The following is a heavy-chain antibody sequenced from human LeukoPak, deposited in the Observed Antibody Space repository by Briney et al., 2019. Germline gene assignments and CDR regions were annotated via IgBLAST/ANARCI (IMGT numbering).Heavy chain of an antibody. CDR3: ARDKGYNSAY. CDR2: IRMDGGEQ. CDR1: GFTFSSYW. Sequence: QPGGSLRLSCAASGFTFSSYWMTWARQTPGKGLEWVANIRMDGGEQYYMDSVEGRFTISRDNAKNSLYLQMYSLRPEDTAVYYCARDKGYNSAYWGRGTLVTVSS. D-gene: IGHD5-24*01. V-gene: IGHV3-7*01. J-gene: IGHJ4*02.